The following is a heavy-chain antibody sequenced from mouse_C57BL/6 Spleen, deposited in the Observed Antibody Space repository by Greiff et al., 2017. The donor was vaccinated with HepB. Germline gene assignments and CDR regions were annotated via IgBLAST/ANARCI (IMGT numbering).Heavy chain of an antibody. D-gene: IGHD3-2*02. J-gene: IGHJ4*01. V-gene: IGHV1-52*01. CDR3: ARVPRQLRLHGAMDY. CDR2: IDPSDSET. CDR1: GYTFTSYW. Sequence: QVQLQQPGAELVRPGSSVKLSCKASGYTFTSYWMHWVKQRPIQGLEWIGNIDPSDSETHYNQKFKDKATLTVDKSSSTAYMQLSSLTSEDSAVYYCARVPRQLRLHGAMDYWGQGTSVTVSS.